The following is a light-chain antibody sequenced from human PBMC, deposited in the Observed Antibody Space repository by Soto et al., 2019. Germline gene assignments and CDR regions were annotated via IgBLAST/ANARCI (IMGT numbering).Light chain of an antibody. Sequence: QTVVIQSPSASASLGASVNLTCTLSGGHNSYAIAWHQQQPEKGPRYLITLNSDGSHKKGDGIPDRFSGSSSGAERCLSISSLQSEDEADYYCQTWGSGIHVVFGGRTQLTVL. V-gene: IGLV4-69*01. J-gene: IGLJ2*01. CDR2: LNSDGSH. CDR1: GGHNSYA. CDR3: QTWGSGIHVV.